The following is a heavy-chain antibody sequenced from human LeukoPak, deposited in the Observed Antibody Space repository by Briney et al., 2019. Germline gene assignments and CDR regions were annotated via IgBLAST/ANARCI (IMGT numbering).Heavy chain of an antibody. V-gene: IGHV3-23*01. CDR1: GFTFSSYA. J-gene: IGHJ4*02. CDR3: AKGGQWLVRIWFDY. Sequence: PGGSLRLSCAASGFTFSSYAMSWVRQAPGKGLEWVSVISGSGGSTYYADSVKGRFTISRDNSKNTLYLQMNSLRAEDTAVYYCAKGGQWLVRIWFDYWGQGTLVTVSS. D-gene: IGHD6-19*01. CDR2: ISGSGGST.